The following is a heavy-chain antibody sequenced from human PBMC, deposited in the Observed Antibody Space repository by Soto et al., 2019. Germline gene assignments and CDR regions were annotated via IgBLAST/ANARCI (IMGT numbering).Heavy chain of an antibody. Sequence: SLRLSCAASDFDFSSYGIHWVRQAPGKGLEWVAASSYDGRETFYADSAKGRFTVSKEMSKNTAFLQMNALRHEDTAVYFCARDSGWPILNLDNWGQGTPVTVSS. CDR3: ARDSGWPILNLDN. V-gene: IGHV3-30*03. CDR1: DFDFSSYG. D-gene: IGHD3-10*01. J-gene: IGHJ4*02. CDR2: SSYDGRET.